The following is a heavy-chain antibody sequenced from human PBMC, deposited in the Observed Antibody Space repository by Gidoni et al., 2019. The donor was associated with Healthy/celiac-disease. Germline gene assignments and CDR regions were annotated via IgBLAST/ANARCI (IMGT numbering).Heavy chain of an antibody. Sequence: QVQLVQSGAEVKKPGASVKVSCKASGYTFTGYYMHWVRQAPGQGLEWMGWINPNSGGTNYAQKFQGRVTMTRDTSISTAYMELSRLRSDDAAVYYCARVKYDSSGYYEFHFDYWGQGTLVTVSS. CDR1: GYTFTGYY. J-gene: IGHJ4*02. CDR3: ARVKYDSSGYYEFHFDY. D-gene: IGHD3-22*01. V-gene: IGHV1-2*02. CDR2: INPNSGGT.